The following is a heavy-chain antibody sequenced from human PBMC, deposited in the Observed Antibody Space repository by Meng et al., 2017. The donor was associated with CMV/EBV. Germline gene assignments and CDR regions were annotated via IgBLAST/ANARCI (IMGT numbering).Heavy chain of an antibody. V-gene: IGHV4-34*01. CDR1: GGSFSGYY. Sequence: SETLSLTCAVYGGSFSGYYWSWIRQPPGKGLEWIGEINHSGSTNYNPSLKSRVTISVDTSKNQFSLKLSSVTAADTAVYYCARSLVVVPAVQTYYYYYGMDVWGQGTTVTVSS. CDR2: INHSGST. CDR3: ARSLVVVPAVQTYYYYYGMDV. J-gene: IGHJ6*02. D-gene: IGHD2-2*01.